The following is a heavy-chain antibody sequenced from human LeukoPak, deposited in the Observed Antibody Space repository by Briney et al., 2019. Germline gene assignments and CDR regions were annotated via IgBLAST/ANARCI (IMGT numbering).Heavy chain of an antibody. J-gene: IGHJ4*02. CDR2: IKQDGCGE. CDR3: ARDHYNWTPDQGYKVFDY. V-gene: IGHV3-7*01. D-gene: IGHD1-20*01. CDR1: GFTFSHDW. Sequence: GGSLRLSCAASGFTFSHDWMSWVRQAPGKGLEWVASIKQDGCGEHYVDSVKGRFTISRGNAKNSLYLQMNSLRAEDTAVYYCARDHYNWTPDQGYKVFDYWGQGSLVTVSS.